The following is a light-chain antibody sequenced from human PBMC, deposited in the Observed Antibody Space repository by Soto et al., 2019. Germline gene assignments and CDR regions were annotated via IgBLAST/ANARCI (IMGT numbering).Light chain of an antibody. CDR2: AAS. CDR3: QQSHTMPWT. V-gene: IGKV1-39*01. CDR1: QSISGY. Sequence: DIQMTQSPSSLSASVGDRVSITCRASQSISGYLNWYQKKSGQAPKLLMYAASTLQSGVPSRFSGSGSGTDFTLTISSLQPEDSATYFCQQSHTMPWTFGQGTKVDI. J-gene: IGKJ1*01.